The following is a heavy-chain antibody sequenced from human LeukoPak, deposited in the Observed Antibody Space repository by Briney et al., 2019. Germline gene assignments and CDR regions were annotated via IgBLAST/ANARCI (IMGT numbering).Heavy chain of an antibody. CDR3: ARFRRDILTGSVPLNWFDP. V-gene: IGHV4-39*07. Sequence: SETLSLTCTVSGGSISSSSYYWGWIRQPPGKGLEWNGSIYYSGSTYYNPSLKSRVTISVDTSKNQFSLKLSSVTAADTAVYYCARFRRDILTGSVPLNWFDPWGQGTLVTVSS. J-gene: IGHJ5*02. CDR2: IYYSGST. CDR1: GGSISSSSYY. D-gene: IGHD3-9*01.